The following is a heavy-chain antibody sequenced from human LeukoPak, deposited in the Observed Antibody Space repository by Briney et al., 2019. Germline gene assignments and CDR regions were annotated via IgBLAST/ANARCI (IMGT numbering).Heavy chain of an antibody. CDR3: ARGRQLWLRRYFDY. Sequence: PSETLSLTCAVYGGSFSGYYWSWIRQPPGKGLEWIGEINHSGSTNYNPSLKSRVTISVDTSKDQFSLKLSSVTAADTAVYYCARGRQLWLRRYFDYWGQGTLATVSS. V-gene: IGHV4-34*01. CDR1: GGSFSGYY. CDR2: INHSGST. D-gene: IGHD5-18*01. J-gene: IGHJ4*02.